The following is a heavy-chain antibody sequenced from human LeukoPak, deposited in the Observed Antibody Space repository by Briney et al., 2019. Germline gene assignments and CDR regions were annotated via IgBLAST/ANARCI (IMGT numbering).Heavy chain of an antibody. CDR3: ARGGPLGHCSSTSCYNDY. Sequence: PSETLSLTCTVSGGSISSYYWSWIRQPPGKGLEWIGYIYYSGSTNYNPSLKSRVTISVDTSKNQFSLKLSSVTAADTAVYYCARGGPLGHCSSTSCYNDYWGQGTLVTVSS. V-gene: IGHV4-59*08. D-gene: IGHD2-2*01. J-gene: IGHJ4*02. CDR2: IYYSGST. CDR1: GGSISSYY.